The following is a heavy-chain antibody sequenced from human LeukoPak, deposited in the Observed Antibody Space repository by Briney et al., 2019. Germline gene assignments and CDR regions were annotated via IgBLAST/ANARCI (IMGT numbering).Heavy chain of an antibody. CDR3: ASRGPGSTGSFDS. D-gene: IGHD6-13*01. CDR1: GLTFSSYA. V-gene: IGHV3-23*01. CDR2: ISGTEGDT. J-gene: IGHJ5*01. Sequence: GGSLRLSCAASGLTFSSYAMTWVRQAPGKGREGGSGISGTEGDTHYADSVKGRFTISRDSSKHTLFLQMNSLRVEDTAIYYCASRGPGSTGSFDSWGQGTLVTVSS.